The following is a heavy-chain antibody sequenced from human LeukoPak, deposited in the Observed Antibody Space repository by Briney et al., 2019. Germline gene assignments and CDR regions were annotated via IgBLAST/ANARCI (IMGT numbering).Heavy chain of an antibody. CDR2: SNPNSGGT. J-gene: IGHJ4*02. CDR3: ARTTFYHDSGSYYFIDY. V-gene: IGHV1-2*02. CDR1: GYTFIRYS. Sequence: GSSVKVSFKASGYTFIRYSMHWVRQAPGQGLEWMGWSNPNSGGTNYAQKFQGRVTMTRDTSASTAYMELSRLRSDDTAVYYCARTTFYHDSGSYYFIDYWGQGTLVTVSS. D-gene: IGHD3-10*01.